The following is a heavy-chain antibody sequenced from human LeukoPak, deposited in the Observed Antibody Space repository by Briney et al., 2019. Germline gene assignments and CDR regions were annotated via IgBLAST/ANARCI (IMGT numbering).Heavy chain of an antibody. CDR1: GGTFSSYA. V-gene: IGHV1-69*13. J-gene: IGHJ6*03. Sequence: GASVKVSCKASGGTFSSYAISWVRRPPGQGLEWLGGTILTFGTANYAQKFQGRVTITADESTSTAYMELSSLRSEDTAVYYCARDFLVEGGNPLTYYYYYMDVWGKGTTVTVSS. CDR2: TILTFGTA. D-gene: IGHD4-23*01. CDR3: ARDFLVEGGNPLTYYYYYMDV.